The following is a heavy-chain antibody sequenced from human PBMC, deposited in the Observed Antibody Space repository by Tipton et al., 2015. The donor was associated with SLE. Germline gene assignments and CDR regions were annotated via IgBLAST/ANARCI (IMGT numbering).Heavy chain of an antibody. J-gene: IGHJ4*02. D-gene: IGHD3-9*01. V-gene: IGHV3-21*01. Sequence: SLRLSCAASGFTFSSYAMNWVRQAPGKGLEWVSSISSSGYYIYYSDSVKGRFTISRHNAKNSLYLQMNSLRAEDTAVYYCAKDTRLRYFDWLPPGTWDYWGQGTLVTVSS. CDR3: AKDTRLRYFDWLPPGTWDY. CDR1: GFTFSSYA. CDR2: ISSSGYYI.